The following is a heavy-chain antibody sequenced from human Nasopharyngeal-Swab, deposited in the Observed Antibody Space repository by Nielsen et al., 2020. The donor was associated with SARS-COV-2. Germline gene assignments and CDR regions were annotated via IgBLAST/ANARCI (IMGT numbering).Heavy chain of an antibody. CDR2: ISPTSDYI. V-gene: IGHV3-21*01. CDR1: GFTFSSYT. D-gene: IGHD4-17*01. CDR3: VRGSYGHYDS. Sequence: GESLKISCAASGFTFSSYTMNWVRQAPGKGLEWVSSISPTSDYIYYAESVKGRFTISRDNAKNSLFLQMNSLRAEETAIYYCVRGSYGHYDSWGQGALINVSS. J-gene: IGHJ5*01.